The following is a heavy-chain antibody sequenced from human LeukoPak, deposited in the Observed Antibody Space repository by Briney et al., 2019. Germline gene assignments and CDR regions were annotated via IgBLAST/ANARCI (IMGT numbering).Heavy chain of an antibody. D-gene: IGHD1-1*01. J-gene: IGHJ6*03. CDR1: DFAFTDYY. V-gene: IGHV3-66*01. CDR3: ARRVDNEYYYMDV. Sequence: TGGSLRLSCAASDFAFTDYYMSWVRQAPGKVLEWVSVIYADGRTFYADSVRGRFTTSRDNSKSTVYLQMNSLRDEDTAVYYCARRVDNEYYYMDVWDRGTTVTISS. CDR2: IYADGRT.